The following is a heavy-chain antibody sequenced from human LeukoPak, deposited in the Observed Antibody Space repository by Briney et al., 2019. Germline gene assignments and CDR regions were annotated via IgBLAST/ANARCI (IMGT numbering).Heavy chain of an antibody. V-gene: IGHV4-4*07. Sequence: PSETLSLTCSVFGGSISAYYWSWVRHRAGKGLEWIGRIFPDGTTHYIASLKSRVNMSLDSSKTRFSLSLTSVTAADTAVYFCARDHTTYSMDVWGPGTTVIVS. CDR1: GGSISAYY. CDR3: ARDHTTYSMDV. J-gene: IGHJ6*02. D-gene: IGHD1-1*01. CDR2: IFPDGTT.